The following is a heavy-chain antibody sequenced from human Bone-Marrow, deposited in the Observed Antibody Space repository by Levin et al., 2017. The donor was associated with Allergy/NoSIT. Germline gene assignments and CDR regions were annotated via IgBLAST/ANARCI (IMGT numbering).Heavy chain of an antibody. J-gene: IGHJ3*02. D-gene: IGHD5-18*01. CDR1: YDSINTNNYY. CDR3: ARVAGKSSYGYSVTTFEI. V-gene: IGHV4-39*07. CDR2: IFYSGTT. Sequence: SETLSLTCTVSYDSINTNNYYWGWIRQPPGKGLEWIGNIFYSGTTYYNPSLKSRVTISVDTSKNHFSPKLTSLTAADTAVYYCARVAGKSSYGYSVTTFEIWGQGTMVTVSS.